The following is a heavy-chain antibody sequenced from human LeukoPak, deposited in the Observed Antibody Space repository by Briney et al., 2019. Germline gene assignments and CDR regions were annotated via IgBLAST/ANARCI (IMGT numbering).Heavy chain of an antibody. Sequence: ASVKVSCKASGYTITNNYMHWVRQAPGQGLEWMGVINPSGTGTSYAQKFQGRITMSRDTSTSTVYMELSSLRSEDTAFYYCTTDHSMANTAWWFDPWGQGTLVTVSS. V-gene: IGHV1-46*01. CDR2: INPSGTGT. D-gene: IGHD5-24*01. CDR3: TTDHSMANTAWWFDP. J-gene: IGHJ5*02. CDR1: GYTITNNY.